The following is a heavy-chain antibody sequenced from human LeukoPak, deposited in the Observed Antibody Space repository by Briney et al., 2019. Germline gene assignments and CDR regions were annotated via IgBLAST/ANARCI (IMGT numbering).Heavy chain of an antibody. CDR3: AREGFAAASDI. CDR2: IKQNGREK. V-gene: IGHV3-7*01. D-gene: IGHD2-15*01. Sequence: GGSLRLSCVASEFTFSSFWMRWVRHAPGKGLEWVAKIKQNGREKNYVDSLNGRLSTHRENAKDSLYLQMNSLRAEDTAVYYCAREGFAAASDIWGQGTMVTVSS. CDR1: EFTFSSFW. J-gene: IGHJ3*02.